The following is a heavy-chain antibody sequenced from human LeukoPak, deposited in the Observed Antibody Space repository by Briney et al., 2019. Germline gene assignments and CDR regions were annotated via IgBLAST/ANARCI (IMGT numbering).Heavy chain of an antibody. Sequence: GASVKVSCKTSGYTFTTFAITWVRQAPGQGLELMGWISPYNGNTNYAQKFQGRVTMTRDTSISTAYMELSRLRSDDTAVYYCARDLASSIAARLSFDYWGQGTLVTVSS. D-gene: IGHD6-6*01. CDR3: ARDLASSIAARLSFDY. J-gene: IGHJ4*02. CDR2: ISPYNGNT. CDR1: GYTFTTFA. V-gene: IGHV1-18*01.